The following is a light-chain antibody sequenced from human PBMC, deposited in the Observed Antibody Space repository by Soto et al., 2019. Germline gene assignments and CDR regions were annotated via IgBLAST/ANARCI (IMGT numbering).Light chain of an antibody. CDR1: SSDIGAGYH. J-gene: IGLJ3*02. Sequence: QSVLTQPPSVSGAPGQRVTMSCTGSSSDIGAGYHVHWYQQLPGTAPKLLIYGNNNRPSGVPDRFSGSKSGTSASLAITGLQAEDEADYYCQSYDSSLSGSVFGGGTQLTVL. CDR3: QSYDSSLSGSV. CDR2: GNN. V-gene: IGLV1-40*01.